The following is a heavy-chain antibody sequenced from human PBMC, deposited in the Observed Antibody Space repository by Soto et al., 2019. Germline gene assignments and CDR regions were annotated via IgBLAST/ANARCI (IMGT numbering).Heavy chain of an antibody. CDR2: ISYDGTIT. CDR3: ATTRVGPCSSSICFSGIFDGMDV. V-gene: IGHV3-30-3*01. Sequence: GGSLRLSCAASGFTISNYGMHWVRQAPGKGLEWVAVISYDGTITYYADSVKGRFTISRDNSKNTLYLQMNSLRTEDTAVYYCATTRVGPCSSSICFSGIFDGMDVWGQGTTVTRLL. D-gene: IGHD2-2*01. J-gene: IGHJ6*02. CDR1: GFTISNYG.